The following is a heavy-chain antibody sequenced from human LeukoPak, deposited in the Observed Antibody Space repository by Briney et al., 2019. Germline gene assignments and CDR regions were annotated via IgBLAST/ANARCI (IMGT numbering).Heavy chain of an antibody. CDR2: IRSKASGGTT. Sequence: PGRSLRLSCTASGFTFGDYAMSWVRQAPENGLEWVGFIRSKASGGTTEYAASVKGRFTISRDDSKSIAYLQMNSLKTEDTAVYYCTRGDGSGSSWGQGTLVTVSS. CDR1: GFTFGDYA. CDR3: TRGDGSGSS. D-gene: IGHD3-10*01. J-gene: IGHJ5*02. V-gene: IGHV3-49*04.